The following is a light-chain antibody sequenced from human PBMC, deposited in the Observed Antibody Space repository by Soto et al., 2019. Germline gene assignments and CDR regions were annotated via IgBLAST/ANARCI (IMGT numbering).Light chain of an antibody. V-gene: IGKV3-15*01. J-gene: IGKJ4*01. CDR3: QQYNNPLT. CDR2: GAS. CDR1: QSVSSN. Sequence: EIVMTQSPATLSVSPGERATLSCRASQSVSSNLAWYQQKPGQAPRLLIYGASTRATGIPARFSGSGSGTEFTLTISSLQSEDFAVYYCQQYNNPLTVGGGTKVDSK.